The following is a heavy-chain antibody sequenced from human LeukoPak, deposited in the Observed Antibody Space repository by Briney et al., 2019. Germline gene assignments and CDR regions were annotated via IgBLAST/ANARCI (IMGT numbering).Heavy chain of an antibody. Sequence: PSETLSLTCTVSGGSISSYYWSWIRQPPGKGLEWIGYIYYSGSTYYNPSLKSRVTISVDTSKNQFSLKLSSVTAADTAVYYCASPGIAAAGTKAFDIWGQGTMVTVSS. CDR1: GGSISSYY. D-gene: IGHD6-13*01. CDR3: ASPGIAAAGTKAFDI. J-gene: IGHJ3*02. V-gene: IGHV4-59*12. CDR2: IYYSGST.